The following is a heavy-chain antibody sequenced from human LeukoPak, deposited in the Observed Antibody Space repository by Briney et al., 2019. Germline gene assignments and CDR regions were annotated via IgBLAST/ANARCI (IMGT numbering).Heavy chain of an antibody. CDR1: GFTVSSNY. CDR2: IYSGGST. CDR3: ARSDTYYDSLTIIY. J-gene: IGHJ4*02. Sequence: GGSLRLSCAASGFTVSSNYMSWVRQAPGKGLEWVSVIYSGGSTYYADSVKGRFTISRDNSKNTLYLQMNSLRAEDTAVYYCARSDTYYDSLTIIYWGQGTLVTVSS. V-gene: IGHV3-53*01. D-gene: IGHD3-22*01.